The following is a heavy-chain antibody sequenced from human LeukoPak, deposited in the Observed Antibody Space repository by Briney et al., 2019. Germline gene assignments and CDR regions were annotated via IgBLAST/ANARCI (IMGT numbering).Heavy chain of an antibody. Sequence: ASVKVSCKASGYTFTSYDINWVRQATGQGLEWMGWMNPNSGNTGYAQKFQGRVTITRNTSISTAYMELSSLRSEDTAVYYCARQRGGQYEDGFDIWGQRTMVTVSS. CDR1: GYTFTSYD. D-gene: IGHD2-8*01. J-gene: IGHJ3*02. CDR3: ARQRGGQYEDGFDI. CDR2: MNPNSGNT. V-gene: IGHV1-8*03.